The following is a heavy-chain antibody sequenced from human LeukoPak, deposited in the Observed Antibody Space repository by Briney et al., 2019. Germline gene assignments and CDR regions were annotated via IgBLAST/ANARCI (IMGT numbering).Heavy chain of an antibody. CDR2: ITNSGDKA. D-gene: IGHD5-18*01. CDR1: GFNFIIYA. J-gene: IGHJ4*02. V-gene: IGHV3-23*01. Sequence: GGSLRLSCAASGFNFIIYAMVWVRQAPGKGPEWVSSITNSGDKAYYADSVKGRFTISRDNPKNTLYLQMNSLRAEDTALYYCAKAGYSFGLDSWGQGTLVTVPS. CDR3: AKAGYSFGLDS.